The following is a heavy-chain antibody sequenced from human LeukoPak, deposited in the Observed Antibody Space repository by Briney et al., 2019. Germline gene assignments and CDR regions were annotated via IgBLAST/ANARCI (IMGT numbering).Heavy chain of an antibody. Sequence: KPSETLSLTCTVSGDSIGGSVDYWVWIRQPPGKGLEWIGSIFYSGRTYYNPSLKSRVTISVDTSKNQFSLKLTSATAADTALYYCARQAGSGGCLDYWGQGTLVTVSS. D-gene: IGHD3-10*01. CDR1: GDSIGGSVDY. CDR3: ARQAGSGGCLDY. J-gene: IGHJ4*02. V-gene: IGHV4-39*01. CDR2: IFYSGRT.